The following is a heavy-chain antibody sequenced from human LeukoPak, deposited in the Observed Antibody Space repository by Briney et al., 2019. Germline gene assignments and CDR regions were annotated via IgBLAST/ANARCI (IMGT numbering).Heavy chain of an antibody. CDR3: ARSFTNYYDSSGYVDY. J-gene: IGHJ4*02. CDR2: IYYSGST. V-gene: IGHV4-59*12. Sequence: SETLSLTCTVSGGSISRYYWSWTRQPPGKGLEWIGYIYYSGSTNYNPSLKSRVTISVDRSKNQFSLKLSSVTAADTAVYYCARSFTNYYDSSGYVDYWGQGTLVTVSS. D-gene: IGHD3-22*01. CDR1: GGSISRYY.